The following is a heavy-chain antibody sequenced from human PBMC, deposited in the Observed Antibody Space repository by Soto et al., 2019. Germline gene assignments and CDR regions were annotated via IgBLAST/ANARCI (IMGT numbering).Heavy chain of an antibody. J-gene: IGHJ4*02. Sequence: RASVKVSCKASGYTFTSYGISWVRQAPGQGLEWMGWISAYNGNTNYAQKLQGRVTMTTDTSTSTAYMELRSLRSDDTAVYYCARNLPSAYYYDSSGPPEGAFDYWGQGTLVTVSS. CDR1: GYTFTSYG. CDR3: ARNLPSAYYYDSSGPPEGAFDY. D-gene: IGHD3-22*01. V-gene: IGHV1-18*01. CDR2: ISAYNGNT.